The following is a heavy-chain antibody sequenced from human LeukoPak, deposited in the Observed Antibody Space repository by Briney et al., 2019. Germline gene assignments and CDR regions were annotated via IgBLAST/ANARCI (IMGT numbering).Heavy chain of an antibody. D-gene: IGHD6-13*01. Sequence: GGSLRLSCAASGFTVSTKYMTWVRQAPGKGLEWVSLIYGGGNTSYADSVKGRFTISSDISKNTVYLQMNGLRPEDTAVYYCASSHAGYSDYWGQGTLVTVS. CDR1: GFTVSTKY. V-gene: IGHV3-66*02. CDR2: IYGGGNT. CDR3: ASSHAGYSDY. J-gene: IGHJ4*02.